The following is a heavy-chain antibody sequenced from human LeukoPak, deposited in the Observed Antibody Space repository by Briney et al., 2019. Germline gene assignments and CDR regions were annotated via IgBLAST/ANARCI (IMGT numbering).Heavy chain of an antibody. D-gene: IGHD4-23*01. CDR1: GGSFSGYY. J-gene: IGHJ4*02. Sequence: SETLSLTCAVYGGSFSGYYWSWIRQPPGKGLEWIGEINHSGSTNYNPSLKSRVTISVDTSKNQFSLKLSSVTAADTAVYYCAKALTVYGANLDYWGQGTLVTVSS. CDR2: INHSGST. CDR3: AKALTVYGANLDY. V-gene: IGHV4-34*01.